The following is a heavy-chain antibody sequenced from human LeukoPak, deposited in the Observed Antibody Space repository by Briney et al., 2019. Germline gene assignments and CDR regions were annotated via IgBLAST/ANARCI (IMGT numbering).Heavy chain of an antibody. J-gene: IGHJ3*02. Sequence: GASVKVSCKASGYTFTGYYMHWVRQAPGQGLEWMGIINPSGGSTSYAQKFQGRVTMTRNTSISTAYMELSSLRSEDTAVYYCARGIEGRWFAFDIWGQGTMVTVSS. CDR1: GYTFTGYY. CDR2: INPSGGST. D-gene: IGHD2-15*01. CDR3: ARGIEGRWFAFDI. V-gene: IGHV1-46*01.